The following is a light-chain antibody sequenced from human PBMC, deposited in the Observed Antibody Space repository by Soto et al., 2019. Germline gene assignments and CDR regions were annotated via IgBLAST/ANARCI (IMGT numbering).Light chain of an antibody. J-gene: IGLJ1*01. CDR1: SSDVGAYNY. Sequence: QSVLTQPASVSGSPGQSITISCTGTSSDVGAYNYVSWYQQHPGKAPKLMICDVSNRPSGVSNRFSGSKSGNTASLTISGLQAEDEFYYYFSSYTSSSTLIFVTGTKITVL. V-gene: IGLV2-14*01. CDR3: SSYTSSSTLI. CDR2: DVS.